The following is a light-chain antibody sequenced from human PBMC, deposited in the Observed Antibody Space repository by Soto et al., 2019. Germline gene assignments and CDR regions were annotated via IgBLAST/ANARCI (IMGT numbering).Light chain of an antibody. CDR1: SSNIGALYD. CDR2: DNN. CDR3: QSYDNSLSGHVV. J-gene: IGLJ2*01. Sequence: QSVLTQPPSVSGAPGQRVTISCTGSSSNIGALYDVNWYQQLPGTARKLLIYDNNNRPSGVPDRFSGSKSGTSASLAITGLQAEDEADYYCQSYDNSLSGHVVFGGGTKVTVL. V-gene: IGLV1-40*01.